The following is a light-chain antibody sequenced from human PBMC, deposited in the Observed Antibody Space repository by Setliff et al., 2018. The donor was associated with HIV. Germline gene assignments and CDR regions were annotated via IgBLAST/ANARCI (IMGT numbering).Light chain of an antibody. CDR3: CSYAGTNTHV. CDR2: EIN. CDR1: SSDVGAYNL. Sequence: QSVLTQPPSASGSPGQSVTISCTGTSSDVGAYNLVSWYQQYPDKAPKLLIFEINKRPSGLSYRFSGSKSGNTASLTISGLQAEDEADYYCCSYAGTNTHVFGSGTKVTVL. V-gene: IGLV2-23*02. J-gene: IGLJ1*01.